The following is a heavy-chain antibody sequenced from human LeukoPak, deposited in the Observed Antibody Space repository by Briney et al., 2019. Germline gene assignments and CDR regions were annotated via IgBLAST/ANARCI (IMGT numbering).Heavy chain of an antibody. Sequence: ASVKVSCKASGYTFTSYAMNWVRQAPGQGLEWMGWINAGNGNTKYSQEFQGRVTITRDTSASTAYMELSSLRSEDMAVYYCAREEYSSSWYNFDYWGQGTLVTVSS. J-gene: IGHJ4*02. D-gene: IGHD6-13*01. CDR3: AREEYSSSWYNFDY. V-gene: IGHV1-3*03. CDR2: INAGNGNT. CDR1: GYTFTSYA.